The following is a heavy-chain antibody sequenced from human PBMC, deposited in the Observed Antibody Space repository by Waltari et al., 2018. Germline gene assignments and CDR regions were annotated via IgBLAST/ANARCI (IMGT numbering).Heavy chain of an antibody. J-gene: IGHJ4*02. D-gene: IGHD2-21*02. V-gene: IGHV3-9*01. CDR2: ISWNSGSI. CDR1: GFTFDDYA. Sequence: EVQLVESGGGLVQPGRSLRLSCAASGFTFDDYAMHWVRQAPGKGLGWVSGISWNSGSIGHADSVKGRFTISRDNAKNSLYLQMNSLRAEDTALYYCAKDEGAYCGGDCYSPYYFDYWGQGTLVTVSS. CDR3: AKDEGAYCGGDCYSPYYFDY.